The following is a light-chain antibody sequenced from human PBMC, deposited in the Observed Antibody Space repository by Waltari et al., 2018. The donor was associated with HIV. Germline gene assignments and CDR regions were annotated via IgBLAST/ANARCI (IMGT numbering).Light chain of an antibody. V-gene: IGKV3-15*01. CDR2: GAS. CDR3: QQYDIWPPAET. Sequence: EIVLTQSPGTLSLSPGERATLSCRASQSVSSSYLAWYQQKPGQAPRLLIYGASTRATGIPARFRGSGSGTEFTLTISSLQSEDFAVYYCQQYDIWPPAETFGQGTKVEIK. J-gene: IGKJ1*01. CDR1: QSVSSSY.